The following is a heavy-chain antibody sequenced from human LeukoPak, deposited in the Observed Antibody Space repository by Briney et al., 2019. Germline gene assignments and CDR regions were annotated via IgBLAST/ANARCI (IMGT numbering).Heavy chain of an antibody. CDR3: ATGYDYVWGSYRYTGFDY. CDR2: FDPEDGET. J-gene: IGHJ4*02. Sequence: ASVKVSCKVSGYTLTELSMHWVRHAPGKGLEWMGGFDPEDGETIYAQKFQGRVTMTEDTSTDTAYMELSSLRSEDTAVYYCATGYDYVWGSYRYTGFDYWGQGTLVTVSS. V-gene: IGHV1-24*01. D-gene: IGHD3-16*02. CDR1: GYTLTELS.